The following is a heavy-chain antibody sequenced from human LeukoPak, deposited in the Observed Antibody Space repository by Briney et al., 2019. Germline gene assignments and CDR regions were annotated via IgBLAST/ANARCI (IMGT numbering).Heavy chain of an antibody. CDR2: IYSSGST. Sequence: SETLSLTCTVSGGSVDSSTYYWGWIRQPPGKGLEWIGSIYSSGSTYYNPSLKSRVTVSVDTSKNQFSLKLTSVTAADTAVYYCARDRACSNGICSYFDYWGQGTVVAVSS. CDR1: GGSVDSSTYY. V-gene: IGHV4-39*01. D-gene: IGHD2-8*01. CDR3: ARDRACSNGICSYFDY. J-gene: IGHJ4*02.